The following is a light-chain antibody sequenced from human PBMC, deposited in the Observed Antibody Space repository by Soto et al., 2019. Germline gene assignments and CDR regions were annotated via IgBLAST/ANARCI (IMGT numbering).Light chain of an antibody. CDR2: GAS. Sequence: EIVLTQSLGTLSLTQGERATLSCRASQSVSNNYLAWYQQKPGQAPRLLIYGASNRATGIPDRFSGSGSGTDFTLTISRLEPEDFAVYYCQQYGSSGTFGQGTKVDVK. J-gene: IGKJ1*01. CDR3: QQYGSSGT. CDR1: QSVSNNY. V-gene: IGKV3-20*01.